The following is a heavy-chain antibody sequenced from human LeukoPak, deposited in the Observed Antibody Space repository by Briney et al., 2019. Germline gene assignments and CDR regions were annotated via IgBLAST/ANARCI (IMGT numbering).Heavy chain of an antibody. CDR3: ARGYAYNFDY. D-gene: IGHD5-12*01. V-gene: IGHV4-59*01. CDR1: GGSIGSYY. Sequence: SETLSLTCTVSGGSIGSYYWSWIRQPPGKGLEWIGYIYYSGSTNYNPSLKSRVTISVDTSKNQFSLKLSSVTAADTAVYYCARGYAYNFDYWGQGTLVTVSS. CDR2: IYYSGST. J-gene: IGHJ4*02.